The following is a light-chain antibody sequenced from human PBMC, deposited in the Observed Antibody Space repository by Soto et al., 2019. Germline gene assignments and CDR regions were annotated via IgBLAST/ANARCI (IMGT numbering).Light chain of an antibody. CDR2: GAS. Sequence: EIVLTQSPGTLSLSPGERATLSCRASESVNSRYLAWYQQKPGQAPRLLLYGASSRATGIPYRFSGSGSGTYFTLTISRLEPEHFAVYYCQPYGSSRTFGQGTKGE. CDR1: ESVNSRY. CDR3: QPYGSSRT. V-gene: IGKV3-20*01. J-gene: IGKJ1*01.